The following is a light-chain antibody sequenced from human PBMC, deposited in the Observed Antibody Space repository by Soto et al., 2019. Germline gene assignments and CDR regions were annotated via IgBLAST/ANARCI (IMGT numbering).Light chain of an antibody. CDR3: QQYVDSPWT. V-gene: IGKV3-20*01. J-gene: IGKJ1*01. CDR2: GAY. CDR1: QSLTSTY. Sequence: EIVLTQSPGSLSLSPGERVTLSCRASQSLTSTYVAWYQQKLGQAPRLLIFGAYVRATGVPDRFSGSGFGSDFTPTISRLEPEDSAVYFCQQYVDSPWTYGQGTKVEIK.